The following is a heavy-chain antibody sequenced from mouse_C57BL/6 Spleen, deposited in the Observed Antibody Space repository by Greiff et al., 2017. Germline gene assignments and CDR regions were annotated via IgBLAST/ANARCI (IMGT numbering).Heavy chain of an antibody. Sequence: VQVVESGAELVRPGASVKLSCTASGFNIKDDYMHWVKQRPEQGLEWIGWIDPENGDTEYASKFQGKATITADTSSNTAYLQLSSLTSEDTAVYYCTTGAYGYDDYWGQGTTLTVSS. V-gene: IGHV14-4*01. CDR2: IDPENGDT. CDR3: TTGAYGYDDY. J-gene: IGHJ2*01. CDR1: GFNIKDDY. D-gene: IGHD2-2*01.